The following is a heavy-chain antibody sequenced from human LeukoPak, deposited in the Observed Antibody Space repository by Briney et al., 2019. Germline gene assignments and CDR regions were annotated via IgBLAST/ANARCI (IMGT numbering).Heavy chain of an antibody. Sequence: GGSLRLSCAASGFTFSSYAMHWVRQAPGKGLEWVAVISYDGSNKYYADSVKGRFTISRDNSKNTLYLQMNSLRAEDTAVYYCARGDEGWYFDLWGRGTLVTVSS. J-gene: IGHJ2*01. CDR2: ISYDGSNK. CDR1: GFTFSSYA. V-gene: IGHV3-30*04. CDR3: ARGDEGWYFDL.